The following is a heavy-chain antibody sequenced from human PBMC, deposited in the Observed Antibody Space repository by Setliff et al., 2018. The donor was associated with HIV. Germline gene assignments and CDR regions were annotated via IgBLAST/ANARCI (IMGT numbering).Heavy chain of an antibody. V-gene: IGHV1-69*10. CDR1: GGTFSSYA. CDR3: ASGLTVMVISTALYYYGMDV. J-gene: IGHJ6*02. D-gene: IGHD5-18*01. CDR2: IIPILGIA. Sequence: GASVKVSCKASGGTFSSYAISWVRQAPGQGLEWMGGIIPILGIANYAQKFQGRVTITADKSTSTAYMELSSLRSEDTAVYYCASGLTVMVISTALYYYGMDVWGQGTTVTVSS.